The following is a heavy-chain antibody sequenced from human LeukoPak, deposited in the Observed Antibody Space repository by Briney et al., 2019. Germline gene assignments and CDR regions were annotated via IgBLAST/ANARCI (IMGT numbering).Heavy chain of an antibody. Sequence: GGSLRLSCAASGFTFSSYAMSWVRQAPGKGLVWVSRIKGDGSSTSYGDSVKGRFTISRDNAKNTLYLQMNSLAAEDTAVYYCARGPSKAGLYYFDNWGQGTLVTVSS. V-gene: IGHV3-74*01. J-gene: IGHJ4*02. CDR3: ARGPSKAGLYYFDN. CDR2: IKGDGSST. D-gene: IGHD4-11*01. CDR1: GFTFSSYA.